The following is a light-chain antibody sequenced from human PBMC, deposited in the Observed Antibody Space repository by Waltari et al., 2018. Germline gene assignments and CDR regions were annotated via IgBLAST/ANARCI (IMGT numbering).Light chain of an antibody. V-gene: IGKV3-11*01. J-gene: IGKJ1*01. Sequence: VLIQPPATLSLSPGETATPSGRASQRVDDYMAWYQQKPGQSPRLLLYDASNRATGITIRFSGSGFGTDFTLTISSLEPDDFAHYYCQQRRNWPPTFGQGTKVEIK. CDR3: QQRRNWPPT. CDR2: DAS. CDR1: QRVDDY.